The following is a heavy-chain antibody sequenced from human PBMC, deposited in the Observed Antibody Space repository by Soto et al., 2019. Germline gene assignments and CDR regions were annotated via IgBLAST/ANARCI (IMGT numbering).Heavy chain of an antibody. Sequence: SETLSLTCTVSGGXIINYYWSWIRQPPGKGLEWIGYIYYSGSTYYNPSLKSRVTISVDTSKNQFSLKLSSVTAADTAVYYCARVRRAHTAIDYWGQGTLVTVSS. J-gene: IGHJ4*02. CDR2: IYYSGST. CDR3: ARVRRAHTAIDY. D-gene: IGHD5-18*01. V-gene: IGHV4-59*08. CDR1: GGXIINYY.